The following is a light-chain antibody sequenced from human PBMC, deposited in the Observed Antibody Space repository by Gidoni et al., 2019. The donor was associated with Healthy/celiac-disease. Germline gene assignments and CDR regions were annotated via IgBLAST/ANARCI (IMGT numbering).Light chain of an antibody. CDR1: QSVSSSY. CDR3: QQYGSSYT. Sequence: ELELKQPPATLSLSPGESATPSCRASQSVSSSYLAWYQQKPGQAPRLLIYGASSRATGIPDRFSCSGSGTDFTLTISRLEPEDFAVYYCQQYGSSYTFGQGTKLEIK. V-gene: IGKV3-20*01. CDR2: GAS. J-gene: IGKJ2*01.